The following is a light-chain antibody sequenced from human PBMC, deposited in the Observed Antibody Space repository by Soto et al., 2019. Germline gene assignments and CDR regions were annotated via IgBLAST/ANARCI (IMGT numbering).Light chain of an antibody. CDR2: KVS. V-gene: IGKV2-30*02. CDR3: MQGTYWGT. J-gene: IGKJ1*01. CDR1: QSLVHSDGNTY. Sequence: DVVMTQSPLSLPVTLGQPASISCRSSQSLVHSDGNTYLNWFQQRPGQSPRRLIYKVSNRDSGVPERFGGSGSGTDFTLRISRVEAEDVGIYYCMQGTYWGTFCQGTKVEI.